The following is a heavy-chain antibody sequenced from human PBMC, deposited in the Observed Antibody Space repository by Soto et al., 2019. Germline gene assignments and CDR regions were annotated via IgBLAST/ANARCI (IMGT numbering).Heavy chain of an antibody. D-gene: IGHD1-20*01. CDR2: IRGNGDVT. CDR3: ANDTTITGHSSRSSDF. CDR1: GFTFGNHA. Sequence: GGSLTPSCAASGFTFGNHAISWVRPAPGKGREWVAAIRGNGDVTYYRDSVKDRLTISRDNSKNTLYLQMSSLRAEDTAVYYCANDTTITGHSSRSSDFWGQGTLVTVS. V-gene: IGHV3-23*01. J-gene: IGHJ4*02.